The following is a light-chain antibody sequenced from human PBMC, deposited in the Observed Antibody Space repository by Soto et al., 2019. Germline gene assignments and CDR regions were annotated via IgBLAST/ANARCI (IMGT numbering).Light chain of an antibody. CDR1: SSNIGSNT. J-gene: IGLJ3*02. Sequence: QAVVTRPPSASGTPGQRVTISCSGSSSNIGSNTVNWYQQLPGMAPTFLIYSNNQRPSGVPDRFSGSKSGTSASLAISGLQPEDEADYYCAAWDDGLHGLVFGGGTKVTVL. V-gene: IGLV1-44*01. CDR3: AAWDDGLHGLV. CDR2: SNN.